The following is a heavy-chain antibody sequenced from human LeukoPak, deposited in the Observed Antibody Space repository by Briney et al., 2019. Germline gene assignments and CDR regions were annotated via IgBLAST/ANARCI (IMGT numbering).Heavy chain of an antibody. CDR2: IYHSGST. D-gene: IGHD3-10*01. CDR3: ARVSLVRGAPGYYFDY. CDR1: GGSISSGAYS. V-gene: IGHV4-30-2*01. J-gene: IGHJ4*02. Sequence: SQTLSLTCAVSGGSISSGAYSWSWIRQPPGKGLEWIGYIYHSGSTYYNPSLKSRVTMSVDTSKNQFSLKLSSVTAADTAVYYCARVSLVRGAPGYYFDYWGQGTLVTVSS.